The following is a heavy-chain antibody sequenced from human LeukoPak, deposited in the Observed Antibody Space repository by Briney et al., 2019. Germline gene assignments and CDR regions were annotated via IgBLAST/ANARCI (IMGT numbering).Heavy chain of an antibody. CDR1: GYSISSGYY. CDR2: IYHSGST. D-gene: IGHD6-13*01. V-gene: IGHV4-38-2*02. Sequence: PSETLSLTCTVSGYSISSGYYWGWIRQPPGKGLEWIGSIYHSGSTYYNPSLKSRVTISVDTSKNQFSLKLNSVTAADTAVYYCARHVRKRGIAAAGSPGWFDPWGQGTLVTVSS. CDR3: ARHVRKRGIAAAGSPGWFDP. J-gene: IGHJ5*02.